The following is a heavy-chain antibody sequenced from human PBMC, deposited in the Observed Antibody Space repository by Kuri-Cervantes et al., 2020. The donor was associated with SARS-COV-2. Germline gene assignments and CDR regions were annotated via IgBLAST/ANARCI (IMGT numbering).Heavy chain of an antibody. CDR3: ARDHGIAAAGTSGGFDY. J-gene: IGHJ4*02. V-gene: IGHV3-30-3*01. D-gene: IGHD6-13*01. CDR1: GFTFCSYA. Sequence: SLKISCAASGFTFCSYAMHWVRQAPGKGLEWVAVISYDGSNKYYADSVKGRFTISRDNSKNTLYLQMSSLRAEDTAVYYCARDHGIAAAGTSGGFDYWGQGTLVTVSS. CDR2: ISYDGSNK.